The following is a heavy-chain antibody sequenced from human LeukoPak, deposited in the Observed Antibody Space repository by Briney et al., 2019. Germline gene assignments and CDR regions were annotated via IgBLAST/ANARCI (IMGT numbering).Heavy chain of an antibody. J-gene: IGHJ6*03. V-gene: IGHV1-24*01. D-gene: IGHD5-18*01. CDR3: ASGVWGYRGHCYYSYIDV. CDR1: GYTLTELS. Sequence: ASVKVSCKVSGYTLTELSIHWVRQAPGKGLEWMGGFDPEDGETIYAQKFQGRVTMTEDTSTDTAYMELNSLRSQDTAVYYCASGVWGYRGHCYYSYIDVWGKGTTVTISS. CDR2: FDPEDGET.